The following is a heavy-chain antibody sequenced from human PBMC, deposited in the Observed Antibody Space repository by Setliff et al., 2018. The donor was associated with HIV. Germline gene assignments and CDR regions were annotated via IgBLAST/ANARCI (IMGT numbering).Heavy chain of an antibody. CDR1: GGSISSSNW. J-gene: IGHJ4*02. CDR2: INHSGNP. V-gene: IGHV4-4*02. CDR3: ARIRRASGYLDY. D-gene: IGHD2-21*01. Sequence: SETLSLTCAVSGGSISSSNWWSWIRQTPEKGLEWIWEINHSGNPNYNPSLKSRVTISADTSKNQFSLKLTSVTAADTAVYFCARIRRASGYLDYWGQGTLVTVSS.